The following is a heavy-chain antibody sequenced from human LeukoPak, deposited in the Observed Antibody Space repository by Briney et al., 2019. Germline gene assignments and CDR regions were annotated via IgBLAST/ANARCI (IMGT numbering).Heavy chain of an antibody. CDR1: GDSVSNKNVA. D-gene: IGHD2-21*01. CDR2: TYYASKWYY. V-gene: IGHV6-1*01. J-gene: IGHJ5*01. CDR3: ARQTYRAFDS. Sequence: SQILSLTCVISGDSVSNKNVAWNWIRQSPSRGLEWLGRTYYASKWYYDYAVSVKSRMTVSPDTSKNQVSLRLDSVTPEDTAVYFCARQTYRAFDSWGQEPWSPSPQ.